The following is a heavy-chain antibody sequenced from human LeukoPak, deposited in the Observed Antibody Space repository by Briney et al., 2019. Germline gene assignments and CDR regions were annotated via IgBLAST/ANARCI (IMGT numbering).Heavy chain of an antibody. D-gene: IGHD3-10*01. J-gene: IGHJ4*02. V-gene: IGHV4-61*01. CDR3: ARGYYGSGSFFDY. CDR2: IYYSGST. CDR1: GGSLRSGSYY. Sequence: SETLSLTCTVSGGSLRSGSYYWSWIRQPPGKGLEWIGYIYYSGSTNYNPSLRSRVTISVDTSKNQFSLKLSSVTAADTAVYYCARGYYGSGSFFDYWGQGTLVTVSS.